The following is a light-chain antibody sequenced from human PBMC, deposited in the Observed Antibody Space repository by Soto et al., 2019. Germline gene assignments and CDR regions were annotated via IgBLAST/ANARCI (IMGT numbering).Light chain of an antibody. CDR3: SSHTSRNVV. V-gene: IGLV2-14*01. CDR2: EVS. Sequence: QSALTQPASVSGSPGQSITISCTGTTSDVGGYNYVSWYQQHPGKAPKLMIYEVSNRPSGVSNRFSGSKSGNTASLTISGLQAEDEADYYCSSHTSRNVVFGGGTKLTVL. J-gene: IGLJ2*01. CDR1: TSDVGGYNY.